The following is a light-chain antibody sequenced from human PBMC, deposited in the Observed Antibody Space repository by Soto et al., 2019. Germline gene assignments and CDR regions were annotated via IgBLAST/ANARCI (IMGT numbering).Light chain of an antibody. CDR1: SSDVGSYNL. CDR2: EVN. J-gene: IGLJ1*01. CDR3: CSHAGSSTLYV. V-gene: IGLV2-23*02. Sequence: QSALTQPASVSGSPGQSITISCTGTSSDVGSYNLVSWYQQHPGKAPKLMISEVNKRPSGVSDRFSGSKSGNTASLTISGPQAEDEADYHCCSHAGSSTLYVFGTGTKLTVL.